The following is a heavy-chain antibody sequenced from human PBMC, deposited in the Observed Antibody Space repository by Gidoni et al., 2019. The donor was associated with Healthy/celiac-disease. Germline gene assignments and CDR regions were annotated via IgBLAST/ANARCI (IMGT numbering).Heavy chain of an antibody. CDR1: GFPVSNYW. CDR3: AKEAVANSYFDY. D-gene: IGHD6-19*01. V-gene: IGHV3-7*04. CDR2: IKQDGREK. J-gene: IGHJ4*02. Sequence: EVQLVESGGGLVQPGGSLGLSCAASGFPVSNYWMSWVRPAPGKGLEGVANIKQDGREKYYGDSVKGRFTISRDNAKNSLYLQMNSLRAEDTAVYYCAKEAVANSYFDYWGQGTLVTVSS.